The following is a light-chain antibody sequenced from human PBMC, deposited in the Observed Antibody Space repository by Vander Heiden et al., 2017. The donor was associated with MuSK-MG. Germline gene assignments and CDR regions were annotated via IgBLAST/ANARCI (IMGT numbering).Light chain of an antibody. CDR1: QSVKSN. V-gene: IGKV3-15*01. CDR3: QQYNNWPFT. CDR2: GAS. J-gene: IGKJ3*01. Sequence: EIMMTQSPATLSVSPGERVTLSCRASQSVKSNLAWYQQKPGQAPRLVIYGASTRATGLPARFSGSGSGTEFTLTISSLQSEDFAVYYCQQYNNWPFTFGPGTRVDIK.